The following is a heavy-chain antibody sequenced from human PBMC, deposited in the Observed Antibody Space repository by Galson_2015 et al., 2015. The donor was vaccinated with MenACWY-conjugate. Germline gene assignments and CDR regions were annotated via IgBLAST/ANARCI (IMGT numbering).Heavy chain of an antibody. CDR3: AKNRFGGRPYYFDY. CDR1: GFNLSTYG. J-gene: IGHJ4*02. V-gene: IGHV3-23*01. D-gene: IGHD2-15*01. Sequence: SLRLSCAVSGFNLSTYGLAWVRQAPGKGLEWVSAISGSGTTKYDADSVKGRFTISRDNSKNTLYLQMNSLRAEDTAVYYCAKNRFGGRPYYFDYWGQGTLVTVSS. CDR2: ISGSGTTK.